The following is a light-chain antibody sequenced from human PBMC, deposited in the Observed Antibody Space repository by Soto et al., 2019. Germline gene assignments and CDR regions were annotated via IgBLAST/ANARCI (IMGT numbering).Light chain of an antibody. CDR3: CSYAGSSTYV. Sequence: QSVLTQPASVSRSPGQSITISCTGTSSYVGSYNLVSWYQQHPGKAPKLMIYEVSKRPSGVSNRFSGSKSGNTASLTISGLQAEDEADYYCCSYAGSSTYVFGTSTKVTVL. CDR1: SSYVGSYNL. V-gene: IGLV2-23*02. CDR2: EVS. J-gene: IGLJ1*01.